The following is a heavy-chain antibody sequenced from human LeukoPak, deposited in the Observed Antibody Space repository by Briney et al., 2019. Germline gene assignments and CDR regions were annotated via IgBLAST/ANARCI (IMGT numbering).Heavy chain of an antibody. CDR2: ITQDGSDK. V-gene: IGHV3-7*03. CDR1: GFTFSSSW. Sequence: GGSLRLSCAASGFTFSSSWMSWVRQAPGKGLEWVATITQDGSDKYYVDSVKGRFTISRDNSKNTLYLQMNSLRAEDTAVYYCAKAPSPYSGSLQPFDYWGQGALVTVSS. D-gene: IGHD1-26*01. CDR3: AKAPSPYSGSLQPFDY. J-gene: IGHJ4*02.